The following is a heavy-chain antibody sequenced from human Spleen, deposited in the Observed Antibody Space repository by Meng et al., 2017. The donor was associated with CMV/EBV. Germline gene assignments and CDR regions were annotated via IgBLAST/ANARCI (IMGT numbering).Heavy chain of an antibody. D-gene: IGHD6-19*01. CDR1: GGSISSNSYY. V-gene: IGHV4-39*07. CDR2: INHSGST. Sequence: SETLSLTCTVSGGSISSNSYYWGWIRQPPGKGLEWIGEINHSGSTNYNPSLKSRVTISVDTSTSTVYMELSSLRSEDTAVYYCARVFSYGLQWDYWGQGTLVTVSS. CDR3: ARVFSYGLQWDY. J-gene: IGHJ4*02.